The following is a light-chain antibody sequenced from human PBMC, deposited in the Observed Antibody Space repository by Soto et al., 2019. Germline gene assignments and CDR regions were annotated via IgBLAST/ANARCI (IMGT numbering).Light chain of an antibody. CDR2: YDR. CDR1: NIGSKS. V-gene: IGLV3-21*04. Sequence: SSELTQPPSVAVAPGQTARITCGGNNIGSKSVHWYQQRPGQAPVLVIFYDRERPSGIPERFSGSNPGNTATLTISRVEAGDEADYYCQVWDSSSHHVVFGGGTKLTVL. CDR3: QVWDSSSHHVV. J-gene: IGLJ3*02.